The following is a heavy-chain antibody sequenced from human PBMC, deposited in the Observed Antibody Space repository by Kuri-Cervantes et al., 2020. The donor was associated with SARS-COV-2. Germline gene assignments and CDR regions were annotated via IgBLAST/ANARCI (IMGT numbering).Heavy chain of an antibody. J-gene: IGHJ5*02. D-gene: IGHD2-2*01. V-gene: IGHV3-30-3*01. Sequence: GESLKISCAASGFTFSSYAMHWVRQAPGKGLEWVAVISYDGSNKYYADSVKGRFTISRDNSKNTLYLQMNSLRAEDTAVYYCAREVPAAENWFDPWGQGTLVTVSS. CDR2: ISYDGSNK. CDR3: AREVPAAENWFDP. CDR1: GFTFSSYA.